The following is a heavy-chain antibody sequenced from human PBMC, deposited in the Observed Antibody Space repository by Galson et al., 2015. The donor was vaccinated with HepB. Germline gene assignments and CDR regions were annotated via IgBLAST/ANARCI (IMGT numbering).Heavy chain of an antibody. D-gene: IGHD4-17*01. CDR2: ISDNSGEI. CDR1: GFTFSNYA. CDR3: ARQAYAPFFEY. J-gene: IGHJ4*02. V-gene: IGHV3-23*01. Sequence: SLRLSCAASGFTFSNYAMSWVRQAPGKGLEWVSTISDNSGEIHFADSVKGRFTISRDNSKNTLYLQMNSLRAGDTAVYFCARQAYAPFFEYWGQGTLVTVSS.